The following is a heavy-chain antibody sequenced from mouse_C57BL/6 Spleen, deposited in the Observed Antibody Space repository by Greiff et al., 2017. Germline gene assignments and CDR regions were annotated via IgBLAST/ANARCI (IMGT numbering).Heavy chain of an antibody. V-gene: IGHV5-16*01. Sequence: EVKVVESEGGLVQPGSSMKLSCTASGFTFSDYYMAWVRQVPEKGLEWVANINYDGSSTYYLDSLKSRFIISRENAKNILYLQMSSLKSEDTATYYCARGNWLYYFDYWGQGTTLTVSS. CDR1: GFTFSDYY. J-gene: IGHJ2*01. CDR3: ARGNWLYYFDY. D-gene: IGHD4-1*02. CDR2: INYDGSST.